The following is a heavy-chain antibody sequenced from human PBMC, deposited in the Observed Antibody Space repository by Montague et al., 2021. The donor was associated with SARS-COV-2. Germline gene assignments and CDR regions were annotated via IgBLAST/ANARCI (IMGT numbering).Heavy chain of an antibody. CDR2: T. CDR3: ASGMFDT. V-gene: IGHV3-23*01. J-gene: IGHJ5*02. Sequence: TYHADSLKDRFTISRDNSKNTVYLQMHILRAEDTAVYSCASGMFDTWGQGTLVTVSS.